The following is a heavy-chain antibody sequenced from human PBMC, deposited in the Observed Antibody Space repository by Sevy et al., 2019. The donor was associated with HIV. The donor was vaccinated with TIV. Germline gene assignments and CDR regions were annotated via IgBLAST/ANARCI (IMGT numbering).Heavy chain of an antibody. CDR1: GFTFSSYW. CDR3: ARERRSSGIDY. D-gene: IGHD3-10*01. CDR2: IKQDGSGK. Sequence: GGSLRLSCAASGFTFSSYWMSWVRQAPGKGLEWVANIKQDGSGKYSVDSVKGRFTISRDNAKNSLFLQMNSLRAEDTAVYYCARERRSSGIDYWGQGTLVTVSS. V-gene: IGHV3-7*01. J-gene: IGHJ4*01.